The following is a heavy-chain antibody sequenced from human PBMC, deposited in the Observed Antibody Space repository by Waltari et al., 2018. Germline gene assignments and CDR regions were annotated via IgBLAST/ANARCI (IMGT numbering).Heavy chain of an antibody. Sequence: QVQLVQSGAEVKKPGSSVKVSCKASGGTFSSYAISWVRQAPGQGLEWMGRIIPNSGGTNYAQKFQGRVTMTRDTSISTAYMELSRLRSDDTAVYYCAREERGLVDYWGQGTLVTVSS. CDR1: GGTFSSYA. D-gene: IGHD6-19*01. CDR3: AREERGLVDY. V-gene: IGHV1-2*02. J-gene: IGHJ4*02. CDR2: IIPNSGGT.